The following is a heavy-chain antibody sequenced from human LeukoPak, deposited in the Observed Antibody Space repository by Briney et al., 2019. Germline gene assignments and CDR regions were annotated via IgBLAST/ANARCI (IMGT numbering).Heavy chain of an antibody. Sequence: GGSLRLSCEASGFTFSRYAMMWVRQPPGKGLEWISTIIGSGSGAFYADSVTGRFTISRDNSKNTMFLQMDNVRADDTALYHCAKGAATGLVDWFDPWGQGTLVSVS. D-gene: IGHD3/OR15-3a*01. J-gene: IGHJ5*02. V-gene: IGHV3-23*01. CDR2: IIGSGSGA. CDR1: GFTFSRYA. CDR3: AKGAATGLVDWFDP.